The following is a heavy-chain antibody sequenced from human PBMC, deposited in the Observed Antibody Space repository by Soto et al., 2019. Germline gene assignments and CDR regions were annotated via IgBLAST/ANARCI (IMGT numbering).Heavy chain of an antibody. J-gene: IGHJ3*02. V-gene: IGHV4-31*03. CDR1: GDSISSADYY. CDR2: IYYSGST. CDR3: ARDRITGTTDAFDI. D-gene: IGHD1-7*01. Sequence: SETLSLTCTVSGDSISSADYYWSWIRQHPGKGLEWIGYIYYSGSTYYNPSLKSRATISVDTSKNQFSLKLSSVTAADTAVYYCARDRITGTTDAFDIWGQGTMVTVSS.